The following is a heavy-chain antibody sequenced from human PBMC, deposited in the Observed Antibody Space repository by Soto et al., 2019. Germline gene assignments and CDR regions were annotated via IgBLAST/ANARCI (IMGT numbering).Heavy chain of an antibody. CDR1: GYTFTSYG. D-gene: IGHD5-12*01. CDR2: ISAYNGNT. Sequence: GASVKVSCKASGYTFTSYGISWVRQAPGQGLEWMGWISAYNGNTNYAQKLQGRVTMTTDTSTSTAYMELRSLRSDDTAVYYCARDLDSGYDYPYYYYGMDVWGQGTTVTVSS. J-gene: IGHJ6*02. V-gene: IGHV1-18*04. CDR3: ARDLDSGYDYPYYYYGMDV.